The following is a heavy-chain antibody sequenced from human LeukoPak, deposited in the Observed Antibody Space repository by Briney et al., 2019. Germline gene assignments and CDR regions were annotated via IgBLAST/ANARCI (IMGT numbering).Heavy chain of an antibody. CDR1: GFTFSNYA. J-gene: IGHJ5*02. CDR2: ISGSGGTT. Sequence: GGSLRLSCAASGFTFSNYAMTWVRQAPGKGLEWVSAISGSGGTTYYADSVKGRFTISRDNSKNTLYLQMNSLRADDTAVYYCAKDRYGSGTYRNLSWFDPWGQGTLVTVSS. V-gene: IGHV3-23*01. D-gene: IGHD3-10*01. CDR3: AKDRYGSGTYRNLSWFDP.